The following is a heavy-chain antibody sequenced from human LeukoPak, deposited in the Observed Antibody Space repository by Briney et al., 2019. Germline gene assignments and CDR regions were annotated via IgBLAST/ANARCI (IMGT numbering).Heavy chain of an antibody. CDR1: GYTFTGYY. Sequence: VASVKVSCKASGYTFTGYYMHWVRQAPGQGLEWMGWINPNSGGTNYAQKFQGRVTMTRDTSISTAYMELSRLRSDDTAVYYCAREGRDGYNWDYYYYYMDVWGKGTTVTVSS. CDR2: INPNSGGT. CDR3: AREGRDGYNWDYYYYYMDV. V-gene: IGHV1-2*02. D-gene: IGHD5-24*01. J-gene: IGHJ6*03.